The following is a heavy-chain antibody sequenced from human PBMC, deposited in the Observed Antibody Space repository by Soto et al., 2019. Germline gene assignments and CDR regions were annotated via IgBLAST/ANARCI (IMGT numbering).Heavy chain of an antibody. J-gene: IGHJ4*02. V-gene: IGHV1-8*01. CDR3: ARRAETNGWNGFGADKYYFDF. CDR2: MNPNTGNS. CDR1: GYTFPSYD. Sequence: QVQLVQSGAEVRKPGASVKVSCEASGYTFPSYDIYWVRQAAGQGLEWMGWMNPNTGNSGYAQKFQGRVTMPSDTPISTAHMELSSLRSDDTAVYYCARRAETNGWNGFGADKYYFDFWGQGTLVTVSS. D-gene: IGHD1-1*01.